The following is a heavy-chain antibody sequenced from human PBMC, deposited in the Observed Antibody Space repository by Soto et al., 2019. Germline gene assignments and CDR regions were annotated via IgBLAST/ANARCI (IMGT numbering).Heavy chain of an antibody. J-gene: IGHJ4*02. CDR3: AKGSQLEYCSRTSCYPPQEYYFDY. V-gene: IGHV1-3*01. Sequence: QVQLVQSGAEVKKPGASVKVSCKASGYTFTSYAMHWVRQAPGQRLEWMGWINAGNGNTKYSQKFQGRVTITRDTSASTAYMELSSLRSEDTAVYYCAKGSQLEYCSRTSCYPPQEYYFDYWGQGTLVTVSS. D-gene: IGHD2-2*01. CDR2: INAGNGNT. CDR1: GYTFTSYA.